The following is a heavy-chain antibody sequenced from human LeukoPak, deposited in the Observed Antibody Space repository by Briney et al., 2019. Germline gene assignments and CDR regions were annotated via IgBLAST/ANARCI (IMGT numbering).Heavy chain of an antibody. CDR3: ARGGGSFVPYFDY. J-gene: IGHJ4*02. Sequence: PSETLSLTCTVSSGSISSYYWSWIRQPPGKGLEWIGYIYYTGSINYNPSLKSRVTISVDTSKNQFSLRLSSVTAADTAMYYCARGGGSFVPYFDYWGQGTQATVSS. CDR1: SGSISSYY. V-gene: IGHV4-59*01. CDR2: IYYTGSI. D-gene: IGHD1-26*01.